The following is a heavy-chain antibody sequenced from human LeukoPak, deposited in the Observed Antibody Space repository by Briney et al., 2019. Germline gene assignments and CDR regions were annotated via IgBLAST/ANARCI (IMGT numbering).Heavy chain of an antibody. V-gene: IGHV4-59*01. CDR1: GGSISSYY. CDR3: ARGGYSYGFDNFDF. D-gene: IGHD5-18*01. J-gene: IGHJ4*02. Sequence: PSETLSLTCTVSGGSISSYYWSWLRQPPGKGLEWIAYIYYTGSTNYNPSLKSRLTTSVDTSKKQFSLKLSSVTAADTAVYYCARGGYSYGFDNFDFWGQGTLVTVSS. CDR2: IYYTGST.